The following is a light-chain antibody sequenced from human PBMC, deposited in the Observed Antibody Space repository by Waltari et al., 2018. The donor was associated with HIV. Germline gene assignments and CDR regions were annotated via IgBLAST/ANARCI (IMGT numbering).Light chain of an antibody. Sequence: DFVMTQSPDSLAVSLGERAPINCKSSQSVLYSSNNKNYLAWYQQKPGQPPKLLIYWASTRESGVPDRFTGTGSGTDFTLTISSLQAEDVAVYYCQQYYTTPRTFGQGTKVVIK. CDR2: WAS. CDR3: QQYYTTPRT. CDR1: QSVLYSSNNKNY. J-gene: IGKJ1*01. V-gene: IGKV4-1*01.